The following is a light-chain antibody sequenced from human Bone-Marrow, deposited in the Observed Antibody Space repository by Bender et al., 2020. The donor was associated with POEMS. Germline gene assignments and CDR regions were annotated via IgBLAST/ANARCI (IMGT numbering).Light chain of an antibody. J-gene: IGLJ3*02. CDR1: SSNIGAHA. V-gene: IGLV1-44*01. Sequence: QSVLTQPPSASGTPGQRVTISCSGGSSNIGAHAVNWYQHLPGTSPKLLSYSSHRRPSEVPDRFPGSRSGTSASLAISGVQSEDEADYCCASWEDSLNDWVFGGGTKRTVL. CDR2: SSH. CDR3: ASWEDSLNDWV.